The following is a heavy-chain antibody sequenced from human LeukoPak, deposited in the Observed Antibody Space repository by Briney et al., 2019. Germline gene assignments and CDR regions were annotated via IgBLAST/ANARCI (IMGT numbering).Heavy chain of an antibody. V-gene: IGHV3-30-3*01. Sequence: GGSLRLSCAASGFTFSSYAMHWVRQAPGKGLEWVAVISYDGSNKYYADSVKGRFTISRDNSKNTLYLQMNSLRAEDTAVYYCARDYGAGYWGQGTLVTVSS. CDR2: ISYDGSNK. J-gene: IGHJ4*02. D-gene: IGHD4-17*01. CDR1: GFTFSSYA. CDR3: ARDYGAGY.